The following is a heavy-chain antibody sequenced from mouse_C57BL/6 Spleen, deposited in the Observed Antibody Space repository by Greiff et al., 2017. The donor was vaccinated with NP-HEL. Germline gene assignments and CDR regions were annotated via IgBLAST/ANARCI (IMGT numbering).Heavy chain of an antibody. J-gene: IGHJ4*01. Sequence: QVQLKQPGAELVMPGASVKLSCKASGYTFTSYWMHWVKQRPGQGLEWIGEIDPSDSYTNYNQKFKGKSTLTVDKSSSTAYMQLSSLTSEDSAVYYCARSSYRDYAMDYWGQGTSVTVSS. CDR2: IDPSDSYT. CDR1: GYTFTSYW. V-gene: IGHV1-69*01. D-gene: IGHD2-12*01. CDR3: ARSSYRDYAMDY.